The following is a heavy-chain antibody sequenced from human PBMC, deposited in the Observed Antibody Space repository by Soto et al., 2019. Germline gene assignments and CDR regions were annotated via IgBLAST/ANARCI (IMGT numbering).Heavy chain of an antibody. CDR1: GFTFSSYA. Sequence: QMQLVESGGGVVQPGTSLRLSCAASGFTFSSYAMHWVRQAPGKGLEWVTIIWYDGSDKNYGDSVKGRFTISRDNSKNTLYLQMNSLRVEDAAVYYCARDSGGDYHNYYMDVWGKGTRVTVSS. CDR3: ARDSGGDYHNYYMDV. J-gene: IGHJ6*03. CDR2: IWYDGSDK. D-gene: IGHD4-17*01. V-gene: IGHV3-33*01.